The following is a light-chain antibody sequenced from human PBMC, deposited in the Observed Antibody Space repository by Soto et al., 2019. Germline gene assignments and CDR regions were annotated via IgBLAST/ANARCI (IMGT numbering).Light chain of an antibody. V-gene: IGKV4-1*01. Sequence: DIVMTQSPDSLAVSLGERATINCKSSQSVLYRSNNKNYLAWYQQKPGQPPKLLIYWASTRESGVPDRFSGSGSGTDFTLTISSLQAEYVAVYYCQQYYSPWTFGQGTKVEIK. CDR3: QQYYSPWT. J-gene: IGKJ1*01. CDR1: QSVLYRSNNKNY. CDR2: WAS.